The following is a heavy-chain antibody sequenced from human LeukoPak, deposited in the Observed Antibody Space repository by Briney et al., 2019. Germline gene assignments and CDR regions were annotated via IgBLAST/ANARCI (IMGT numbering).Heavy chain of an antibody. V-gene: IGHV4-59*01. Sequence: SETLSLTCTVSGGSISSYYWSWIRQPPGKGLEWIGYIYYSGSTNYNPSLKSRVTISVDTSKNQFSLKLSSVTAADTAVYYCAGGRRKDAFDIWGQGTMVTVSS. D-gene: IGHD6-25*01. CDR1: GGSISSYY. J-gene: IGHJ3*02. CDR2: IYYSGST. CDR3: AGGRRKDAFDI.